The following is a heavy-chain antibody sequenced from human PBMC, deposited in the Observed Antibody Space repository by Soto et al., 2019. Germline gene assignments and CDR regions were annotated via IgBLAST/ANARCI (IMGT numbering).Heavy chain of an antibody. CDR1: VVPFRSYG. CDR3: ARQARAPES. CDR2: IKQDGSDK. Sequence: LRLSCASSVVPFRSYGITWLRQAPGKGLECVANIKQDGSDKYYVDSVKGRFTISRDNAKNSLFLQMSSLRAEDTAVYYCARQARAPESWGQGTLVTVSS. D-gene: IGHD3-10*01. V-gene: IGHV3-7*01. J-gene: IGHJ5*02.